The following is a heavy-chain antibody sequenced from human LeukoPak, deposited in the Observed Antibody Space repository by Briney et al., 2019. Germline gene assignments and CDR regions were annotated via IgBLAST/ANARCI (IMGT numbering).Heavy chain of an antibody. J-gene: IGHJ4*02. CDR1: GFTFSSYW. Sequence: SGGSLRLSCAASGFTFSSYWMYWVRQAPGKGLVWVSRISSDGTSTSCADSVKGRFTISRDNAKNTLYLQMNSLRAEDTALYYCARDLYGSGRSDFWGQGTLVTVPS. D-gene: IGHD3-10*01. CDR3: ARDLYGSGRSDF. CDR2: ISSDGTST. V-gene: IGHV3-74*01.